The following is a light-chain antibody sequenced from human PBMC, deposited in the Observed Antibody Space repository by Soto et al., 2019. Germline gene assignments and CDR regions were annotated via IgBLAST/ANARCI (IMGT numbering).Light chain of an antibody. CDR2: DVS. Sequence: DIQMTQSPSTLSSSVGDRVTITCRASQSLSGRLAWYQQRPGQAPKLLIYDVSTLESGVTSRFSGTGTGSGTEFTLSISDLQPDDFATYYCQQYNDDSTVGPGTKVEVK. V-gene: IGKV1-5*01. J-gene: IGKJ1*01. CDR3: QQYNDDST. CDR1: QSLSGR.